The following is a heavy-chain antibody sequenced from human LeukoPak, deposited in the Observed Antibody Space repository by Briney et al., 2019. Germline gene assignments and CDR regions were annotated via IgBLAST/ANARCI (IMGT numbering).Heavy chain of an antibody. CDR1: GFAFSIYL. V-gene: IGHV3-7*01. J-gene: IGHJ4*02. CDR2: IKEDGSEK. D-gene: IGHD6-6*01. CDR3: ARVESSAFDY. Sequence: GGSLRLSCAASGFAFSIYLMTWVRQAPGKGLEWVANIKEDGSEKYYVDSVKGRFTISRDTAKNSLYLQMNSLRGEDTAVYYCARVESSAFDYWGQGTLVTVSS.